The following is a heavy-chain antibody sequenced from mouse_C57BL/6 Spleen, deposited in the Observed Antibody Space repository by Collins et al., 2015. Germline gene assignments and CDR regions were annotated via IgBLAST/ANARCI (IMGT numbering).Heavy chain of an antibody. CDR2: IDPSDSET. D-gene: IGHD4-1*01. Sequence: QVQLQQPGAELVRPGSSVKLSCKASGYTFTSYWMHWVKQGPIQGLEWIGNIDPSDSETHYNQKFKDKATLTVDKSSSTAYMQLSSLTSEDSAVYYCARSLTGNYFDYWGQGTTLTVSS. CDR3: ARSLTGNYFDY. V-gene: IGHV1-52*01. J-gene: IGHJ2*01. CDR1: GYTFTSYW.